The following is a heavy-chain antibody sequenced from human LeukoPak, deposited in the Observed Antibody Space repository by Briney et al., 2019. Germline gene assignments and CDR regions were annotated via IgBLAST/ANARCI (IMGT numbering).Heavy chain of an antibody. Sequence: SGGSLRLSCAASGFTFSSYAMSWVRQAPGKGLEWVSAISGSGGSTYYADSVKGRFTISRDNSKNTLYLQMNSLRAEDTAVYYCAKFPVAVWYRNNYFDYWGQGTLVTVSS. D-gene: IGHD6-19*01. CDR3: AKFPVAVWYRNNYFDY. J-gene: IGHJ4*02. CDR1: GFTFSSYA. CDR2: ISGSGGST. V-gene: IGHV3-23*01.